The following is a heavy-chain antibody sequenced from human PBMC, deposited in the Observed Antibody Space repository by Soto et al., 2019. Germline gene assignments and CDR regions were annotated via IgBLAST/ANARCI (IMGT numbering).Heavy chain of an antibody. CDR2: IYRSGDT. CDR1: GFTVSDNY. CDR3: TRKHSMDV. J-gene: IGHJ6*02. V-gene: IGHV3-66*01. Sequence: DVQLVESGGDLVQPVGSLRLSCAASGFTVSDNYMNWVRQAPGKGLEWVSTIYRSGDTIYADSVKGRFTISRDNAKNTLYLQMNSLRAEDTAVYYCTRKHSMDVWGQGTTITVSS.